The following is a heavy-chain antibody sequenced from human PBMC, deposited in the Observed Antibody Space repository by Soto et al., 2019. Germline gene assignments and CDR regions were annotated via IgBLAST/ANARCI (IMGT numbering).Heavy chain of an antibody. J-gene: IGHJ6*02. CDR1: DGSINKGDYF. CDR2: IYYRGGT. D-gene: IGHD3-10*01. CDR3: ARDRVPSYSYGLDV. V-gene: IGHV4-30-4*01. Sequence: SETLSLTCTVSDGSINKGDYFWNWIRQPPGKGLEWVGCIYYRGGTHYNPSLESRVTISIDTSRNQFPLNLSSVTAADTAVYFCARDRVPSYSYGLDVWGQGTTVTVSS.